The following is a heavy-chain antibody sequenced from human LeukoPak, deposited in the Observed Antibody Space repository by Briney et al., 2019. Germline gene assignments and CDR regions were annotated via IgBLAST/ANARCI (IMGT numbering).Heavy chain of an antibody. Sequence: SGVSLRLPFAASGVGYRSYTRKWVRQATEKALEWVSSISSSGDYIYYADSVKGRFTISRDNAKNSLFLQMNSLRAEDPAVYYCAKVGVGALDYWGQGTLVTVSS. V-gene: IGHV3-21*01. D-gene: IGHD1-26*01. CDR3: AKVGVGALDY. CDR2: ISSSGDYI. CDR1: GVGYRSYT. J-gene: IGHJ4*02.